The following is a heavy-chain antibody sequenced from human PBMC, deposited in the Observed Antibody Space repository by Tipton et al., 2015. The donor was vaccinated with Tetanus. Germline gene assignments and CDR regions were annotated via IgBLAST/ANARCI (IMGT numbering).Heavy chain of an antibody. CDR3: ARFSYDSGGFYSYFDY. Sequence: TLSLTCTVSGGSITSSIDYWGWVRQPPGKGLEWIGSAYYSGTTNYNPSLKGRVSISVDTSHDQFSLRLTSVTAADTAIYYCARFSYDSGGFYSYFDYWGRGTLVTVSS. J-gene: IGHJ4*02. CDR2: AYYSGTT. D-gene: IGHD3-22*01. V-gene: IGHV4-39*07. CDR1: GGSITSSIDY.